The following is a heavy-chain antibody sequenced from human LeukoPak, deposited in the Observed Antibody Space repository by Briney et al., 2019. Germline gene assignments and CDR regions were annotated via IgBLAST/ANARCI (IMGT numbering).Heavy chain of an antibody. CDR3: ARVYQSAEYYFDY. D-gene: IGHD2-2*01. V-gene: IGHV4-59*01. J-gene: IGHJ4*02. CDR1: GGSIDSYY. CDR2: IYYTGST. Sequence: NPSETLSLTCTVSGGSIDSYYWSWIRQPPGKGLEWIGYIYYTGSTGYHPSLKSRVTISLDTSKNQFSLKLTSVTAADTAVYYCARVYQSAEYYFDYWGQGNLVSVSS.